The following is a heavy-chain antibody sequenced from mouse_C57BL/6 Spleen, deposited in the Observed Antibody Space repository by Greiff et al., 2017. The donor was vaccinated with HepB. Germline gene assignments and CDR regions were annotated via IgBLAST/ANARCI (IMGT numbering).Heavy chain of an antibody. CDR1: GYSFTGYY. CDR3: AREVTTHFDY. CDR2: INPSTGGT. V-gene: IGHV1-42*01. D-gene: IGHD2-2*01. Sequence: EVQLVESGPELVKPGASVKISCKASGYSFTGYYMNWVKQSPEKSLEWIGEINPSTGGTTYNQKFKAKATLTVDKSSSTAYMQLKSLTSEDSAVYYCAREVTTHFDYWGQGTTLTVSS. J-gene: IGHJ2*01.